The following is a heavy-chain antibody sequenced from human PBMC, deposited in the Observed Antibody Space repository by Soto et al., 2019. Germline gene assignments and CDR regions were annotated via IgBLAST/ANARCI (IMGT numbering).Heavy chain of an antibody. D-gene: IGHD5-18*01. Sequence: SETLSLTCTVSGGSISSGGYYWSWIRQHPGKGLEWIGYIYYSGSTYYNPSLKSRVTISVDTSKNQFSLKLSSVTAADTAVYYCARGVLDTAMVTVSDYWGQGTLVTVSS. J-gene: IGHJ4*02. CDR1: GGSISSGGYY. V-gene: IGHV4-31*03. CDR3: ARGVLDTAMVTVSDY. CDR2: IYYSGST.